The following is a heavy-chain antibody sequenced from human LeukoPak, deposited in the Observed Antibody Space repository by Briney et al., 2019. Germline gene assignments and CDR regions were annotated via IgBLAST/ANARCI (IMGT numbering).Heavy chain of an antibody. Sequence: SQTLSLTCAISGDSVSSNSGAWNWIRQSPSRGLEWLGRTYYRSKWYNDYAVSVKSRITINPDTSKNQFSLQLNSVTPEDTAVYYCAREPHPRKFRQLVRGNAFDIWGQGTMVTVSS. CDR1: GDSVSSNSGA. J-gene: IGHJ3*02. V-gene: IGHV6-1*01. D-gene: IGHD6-13*01. CDR3: AREPHPRKFRQLVRGNAFDI. CDR2: TYYRSKWYN.